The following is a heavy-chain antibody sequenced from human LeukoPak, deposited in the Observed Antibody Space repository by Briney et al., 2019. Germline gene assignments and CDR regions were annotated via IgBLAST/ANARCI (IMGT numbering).Heavy chain of an antibody. D-gene: IGHD3-22*01. Sequence: GESLKISCKGSGYSFTSYWIGWVRQMPGKGLEWMGIIYPGDSDTRYSPSFQGQVTISADKSISTAYLQWSSLKASDTAMYYCARASGDYDSSGSYFDYWGQGTLVTVSS. CDR3: ARASGDYDSSGSYFDY. J-gene: IGHJ4*02. CDR1: GYSFTSYW. CDR2: IYPGDSDT. V-gene: IGHV5-51*01.